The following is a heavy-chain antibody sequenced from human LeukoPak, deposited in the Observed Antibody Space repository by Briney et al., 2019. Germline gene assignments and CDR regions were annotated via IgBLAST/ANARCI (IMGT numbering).Heavy chain of an antibody. J-gene: IGHJ3*02. CDR2: IYYSGST. D-gene: IGHD6-13*01. CDR3: ARLPRIAAAGTHAFDI. V-gene: IGHV4-39*07. Sequence: SETLSLTCTVSGGSISSSSYYWGWIRQPPGKGLEWIGSIYYSGSTYYNPSLKSRVTISVDTSKNQFSLKLSSVTAADTAVYYCARLPRIAAAGTHAFDIWGQGTMVTVSS. CDR1: GGSISSSSYY.